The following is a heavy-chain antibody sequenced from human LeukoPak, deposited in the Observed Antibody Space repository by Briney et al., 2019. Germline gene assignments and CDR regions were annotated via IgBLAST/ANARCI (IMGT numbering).Heavy chain of an antibody. V-gene: IGHV4-59*01. CDR3: ARVLDLSKRGLDAFDI. J-gene: IGHJ3*02. CDR2: VYYSGST. D-gene: IGHD3-16*01. Sequence: SETLSLTCTVSGGSISSYFWSWIREPPGKGLEWIGYVYYSGSTNYNPSLKSRVTISVDTSKKQFSLKLSSATAADTAVYYCARVLDLSKRGLDAFDIWGQGTMVTVSS. CDR1: GGSISSYF.